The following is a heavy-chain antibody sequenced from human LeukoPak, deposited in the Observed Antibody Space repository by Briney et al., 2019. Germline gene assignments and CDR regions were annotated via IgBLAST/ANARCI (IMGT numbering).Heavy chain of an antibody. D-gene: IGHD6-13*01. J-gene: IGHJ3*02. Sequence: GGSLRLSCAASGFTFSSYAMSWVRQAPGKGLEWVSTIGGSGGSTYYADSVKGRFTTSRDNSKNTLYLQMNSLRDEDTAVYYCTKGDDSSTWYTFDIWGQGTMVTVSS. V-gene: IGHV3-23*01. CDR3: TKGDDSSTWYTFDI. CDR1: GFTFSSYA. CDR2: IGGSGGST.